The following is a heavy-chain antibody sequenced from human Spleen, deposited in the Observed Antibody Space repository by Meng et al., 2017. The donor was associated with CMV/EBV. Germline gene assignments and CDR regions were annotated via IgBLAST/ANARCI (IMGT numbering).Heavy chain of an antibody. V-gene: IGHV3-30*04. CDR3: ARVLASSGILADFWRGYYYYGMDV. D-gene: IGHD3-3*01. J-gene: IGHJ6*02. Sequence: GESLKISCAASGFTFSSYAMHWVRQAPGKGLEWVAVISYDGSNKYYADSVKGRFTISRDNSKNTLYLQMNSLRAEDTAVYYCARVLASSGILADFWRGYYYYGMDVWGQGTTVTVSS. CDR2: ISYDGSNK. CDR1: GFTFSSYA.